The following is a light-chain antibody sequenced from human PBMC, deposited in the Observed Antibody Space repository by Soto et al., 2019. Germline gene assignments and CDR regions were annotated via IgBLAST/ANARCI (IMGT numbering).Light chain of an antibody. Sequence: QSVLAQPPSVSWAPGQRVTISCTGSSSNIGAGYDVHWYQQLPGTAPKLLIYGNSNRPSGVPDRFSGSKSGTSASLAITGLQAEDEADYYCQSYDSSLSGRYVFGTGTKVTVL. CDR2: GNS. CDR3: QSYDSSLSGRYV. J-gene: IGLJ1*01. V-gene: IGLV1-40*01. CDR1: SSNIGAGYD.